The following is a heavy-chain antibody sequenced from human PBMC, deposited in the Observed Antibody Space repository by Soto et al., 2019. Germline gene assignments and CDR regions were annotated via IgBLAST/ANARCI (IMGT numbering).Heavy chain of an antibody. Sequence: ASVKVSCKASGYTFTAYYIHWVREAPGQGLEWMGWINPNDGGTNYAQNFHDRVTMTSDTPITTAYMKLSRLTSDDTAVYFCARDTYSGTYVHWGQGTLVTVSS. D-gene: IGHD1-26*01. CDR2: INPNDGGT. CDR1: GYTFTAYY. CDR3: ARDTYSGTYVH. V-gene: IGHV1-2*02. J-gene: IGHJ4*02.